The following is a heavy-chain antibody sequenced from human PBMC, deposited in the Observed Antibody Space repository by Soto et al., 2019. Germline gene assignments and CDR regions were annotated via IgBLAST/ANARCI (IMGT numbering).Heavy chain of an antibody. CDR2: IKGDGSST. J-gene: IGHJ4*02. Sequence: EVQLVESGGDSVQPGGSLRLSCAASGFTFSTYWMHWVHQAPGEGLVWVSRIKGDGSSTSSADSVEGRFTISRDNAKNTVYLHMNSLRADDTAVYYCARGAFHNYYVDSWGQGTLVTVSS. V-gene: IGHV3-74*01. D-gene: IGHD3-3*02. CDR1: GFTFSTYW. CDR3: ARGAFHNYYVDS.